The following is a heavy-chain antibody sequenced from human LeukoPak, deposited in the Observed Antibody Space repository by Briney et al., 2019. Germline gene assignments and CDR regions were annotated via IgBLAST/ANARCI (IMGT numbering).Heavy chain of an antibody. J-gene: IGHJ6*02. CDR3: AKGGSSGYDKLGNYYYGMDV. CDR1: GFTFSSYG. Sequence: GSLRLSCAASGFTFSSYGMHWVRQAPGKGLEWVAVISYDGSNKYYADSVKGRFTISRDNSKNTLYLQMNSLRAEDTAVYCCAKGGSSGYDKLGNYYYGMDVWGQGTTVTVSS. CDR2: ISYDGSNK. V-gene: IGHV3-30*18. D-gene: IGHD5-12*01.